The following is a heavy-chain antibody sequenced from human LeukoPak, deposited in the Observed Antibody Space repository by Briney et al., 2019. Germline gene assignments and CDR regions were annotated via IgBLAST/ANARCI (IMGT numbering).Heavy chain of an antibody. CDR1: GYTFTGYY. D-gene: IGHD3-9*01. CDR2: INPNSGGT. V-gene: IGHV1-2*02. Sequence: PWASVMVSCKASGYTFTGYYMHWVRQAPGQGLEWMGWINPNSGGTNYAQKFQGRVTMTRDTSISTAYMELSRLRSDDTAVYYCARDFSYYDILTGFVYWGQGTLVTVSS. J-gene: IGHJ4*02. CDR3: ARDFSYYDILTGFVY.